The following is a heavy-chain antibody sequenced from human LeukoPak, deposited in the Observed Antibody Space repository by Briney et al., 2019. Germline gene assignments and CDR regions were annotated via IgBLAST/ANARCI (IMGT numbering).Heavy chain of an antibody. V-gene: IGHV3-48*03. J-gene: IGHJ3*01. D-gene: IGHD3-10*01. Sequence: GGSLRLSCAATGFTFRSYEMNWVRQAPGKGLEWVSYITTTGDRMNYIDSVKGRFTISRDNAKNSLYLQMNSLRVEDTAVYYCVREVAGSGPDAFDFWGQGAMVTVSS. CDR1: GFTFRSYE. CDR3: VREVAGSGPDAFDF. CDR2: ITTTGDRM.